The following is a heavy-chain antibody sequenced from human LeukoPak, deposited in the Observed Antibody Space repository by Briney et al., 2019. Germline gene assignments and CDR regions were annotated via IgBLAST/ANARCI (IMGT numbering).Heavy chain of an antibody. CDR3: ARQPDSSSWYLGWFDP. D-gene: IGHD6-13*01. V-gene: IGHV4-38-2*02. CDR1: GYSIISDYF. CDR2: IFHSGSV. J-gene: IGHJ5*02. Sequence: SETLSLTCIVSGYSIISDYFWGWVRQPPGKGPEWIGSIFHSGSVYYNPSLKSRVTISVDTSKNQFSLKLSSVTAADTAVYYCARQPDSSSWYLGWFDPWGQGTLVTVSS.